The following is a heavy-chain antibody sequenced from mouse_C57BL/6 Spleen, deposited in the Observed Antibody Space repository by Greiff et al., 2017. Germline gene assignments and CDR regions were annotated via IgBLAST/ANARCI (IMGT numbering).Heavy chain of an antibody. CDR1: GFTFSDYG. V-gene: IGHV5-17*01. CDR2: ISSGSSTI. J-gene: IGHJ4*01. CDR3: ARGYSSSEDYYAMDY. Sequence: EVQVEESGGGLVKPGGSLKLSCAASGFTFSDYGMHWVRQAPEKGLEWVAYISSGSSTIYYADTVKGRFTISRDNSKNTPFLQMTSLRSEDTAMYYCARGYSSSEDYYAMDYWGQGTSVTVSS. D-gene: IGHD1-1*01.